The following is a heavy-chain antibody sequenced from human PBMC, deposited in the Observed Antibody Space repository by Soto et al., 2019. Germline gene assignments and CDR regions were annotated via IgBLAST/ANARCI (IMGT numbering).Heavy chain of an antibody. V-gene: IGHV4-30-2*01. CDR3: AREDGDYGWFDP. J-gene: IGHJ5*02. Sequence: QLQLQESGSGLVKPSQTLSLTCAVSGGSISSGGYSWSWIRQPPGKGLEWIGYIYHSGSTYYNPSLQSRXXIXVXXSKNQFSLTLSSVTAADTAVYYWAREDGDYGWFDPWGQGTLVTVAS. CDR2: IYHSGST. D-gene: IGHD4-17*01. CDR1: GGSISSGGYS.